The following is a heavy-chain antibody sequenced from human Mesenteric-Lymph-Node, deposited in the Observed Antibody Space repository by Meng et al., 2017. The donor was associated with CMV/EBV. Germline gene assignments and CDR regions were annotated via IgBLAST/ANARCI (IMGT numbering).Heavy chain of an antibody. CDR2: INPNGGAT. J-gene: IGHJ6*02. Sequence: ASVKVSCKASGYTFTGYRMYWVRQAPGQGLEYMGWINPNGGATNYAQKFQGRVTITADKSTNTAFMELSSLTSDDTAVYYCTRDSPPSGNYARMDVWGQGTTVTVSS. V-gene: IGHV1-2*02. CDR1: GYTFTGYR. D-gene: IGHD1-26*01. CDR3: TRDSPPSGNYARMDV.